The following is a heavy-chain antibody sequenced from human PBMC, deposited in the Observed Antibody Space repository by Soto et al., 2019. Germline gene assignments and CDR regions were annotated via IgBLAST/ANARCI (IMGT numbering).Heavy chain of an antibody. CDR3: ARADRTLYDSSGYYHY. CDR1: GGSISSGGYY. D-gene: IGHD3-22*01. J-gene: IGHJ4*02. V-gene: IGHV4-31*03. CDR2: IYYSGST. Sequence: QVQLQESGPGLVKPSQTLSLTCTVSGGSISSGGYYWSWIRQHPGKGLEWIGYIYYSGSTYYNPSLKRRVTLSVDTSKNQFSLKLSSVTAADTAVYYCARADRTLYDSSGYYHYWGQGTLVTVSS.